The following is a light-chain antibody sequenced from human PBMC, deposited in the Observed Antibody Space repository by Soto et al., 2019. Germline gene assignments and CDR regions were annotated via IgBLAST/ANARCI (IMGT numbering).Light chain of an antibody. CDR2: AAS. CDR3: QESYSTPLA. CDR1: QNINIF. J-gene: IGKJ4*01. Sequence: DIQFTQSPSSLSSSVGDRVTITCLTSQNINIFLNWYQQKPGRAPMVVISAASNLESGVPSRFSGRGSGTEFTLTISNLQPGDSALYFCQESYSTPLAFGGGTKVDIK. V-gene: IGKV1-39*01.